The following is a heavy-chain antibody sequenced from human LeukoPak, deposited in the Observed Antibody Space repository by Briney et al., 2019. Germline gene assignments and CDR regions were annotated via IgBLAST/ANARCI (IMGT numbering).Heavy chain of an antibody. Sequence: SETLSLTCTVSGDSISSYYWSWIRQPPGKGLEWIGYIYYSGSTNYNPSLKSRVTISVDTSKNQFSLKLSSVTAADTAVYYCARHYYDSSGHFPTDYWGQRTLVTLSS. J-gene: IGHJ4*02. CDR1: GDSISSYY. CDR2: IYYSGST. D-gene: IGHD3-22*01. CDR3: ARHYYDSSGHFPTDY. V-gene: IGHV4-59*08.